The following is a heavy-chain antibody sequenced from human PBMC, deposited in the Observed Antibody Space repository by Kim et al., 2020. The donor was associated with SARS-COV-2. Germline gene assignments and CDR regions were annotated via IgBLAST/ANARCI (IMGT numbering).Heavy chain of an antibody. V-gene: IGHV4-4*02. D-gene: IGHD5-18*01. CDR1: GGSISSSNW. J-gene: IGHJ6*02. CDR2: IYHSGST. Sequence: SETLSLTCAVSGGSISSSNWWSWVRQPPGKGLEWIGEIYHSGSTNYNPSLKSRVTISVDKSKNQFSLKLSSVTAADTAVYYCARDRRGYSYDYYYYGMDVWGQGTTVTVSS. CDR3: ARDRRGYSYDYYYYGMDV.